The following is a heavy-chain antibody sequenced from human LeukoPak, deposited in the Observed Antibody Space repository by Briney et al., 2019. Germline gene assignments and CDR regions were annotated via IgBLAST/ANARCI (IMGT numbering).Heavy chain of an antibody. CDR1: GGSISNYY. CDR3: ARMYKSGWSFDY. D-gene: IGHD6-19*01. V-gene: IGHV4-59*01. CDR2: IYYTGST. J-gene: IGHJ4*02. Sequence: PSETLSLTCTVSGGSISNYYWSWIRQPPGKGLEWIGYIYYTGSTNYNPSLKSRITIPVDTSKNQFSLKLNSVTAADTAVYYCARMYKSGWSFDYWGQGALVAVSS.